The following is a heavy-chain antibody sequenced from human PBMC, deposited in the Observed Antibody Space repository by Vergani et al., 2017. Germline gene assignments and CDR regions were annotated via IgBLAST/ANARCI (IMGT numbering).Heavy chain of an antibody. J-gene: IGHJ4*02. Sequence: EVLLVESGGGLVQPGGSLRLSCSASGFTFSDHYMDWVRQAPGKGLEWVARSRNKGNRYATEYAASLKGRFTISRDVSKNFLYLQMNSLKTEDTALYYCTTLSPNWAHWWGQGTLVNVSS. V-gene: IGHV3-72*01. CDR1: GFTFSDHY. CDR2: SRNKGNRYAT. CDR3: TTLSPNWAHW. D-gene: IGHD7-27*01.